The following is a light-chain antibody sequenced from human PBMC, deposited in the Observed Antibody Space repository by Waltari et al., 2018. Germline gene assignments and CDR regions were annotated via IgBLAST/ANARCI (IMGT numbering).Light chain of an antibody. CDR1: SRDAGGYNY. CDR3: SSYTSSSTYV. CDR2: DVS. Sequence: QSALTQPASVSGSPGQSITISCTGTSRDAGGYNYFSWHQQHPGKAPKLMIYDVSQRPSGVSNRFSGSKSGNTASLTISGLQAEDEADYYCSSYTSSSTYVFGTGTKVTVL. V-gene: IGLV2-14*01. J-gene: IGLJ1*01.